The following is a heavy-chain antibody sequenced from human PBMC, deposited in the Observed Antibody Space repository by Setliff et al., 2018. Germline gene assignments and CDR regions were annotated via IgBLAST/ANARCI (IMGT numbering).Heavy chain of an antibody. V-gene: IGHV4-34*01. J-gene: IGHJ2*01. Sequence: KTSETLSLTCAVYGGSFSGYYWSWIRQPPGKGLEWTGEINHSGSTNYNPSLKSRVTISIDTSKNQFSLKLSSVTAADTAVYYCASLGMTTMMDWYFDLWGRGTLVTVSS. CDR1: GGSFSGYY. CDR3: ASLGMTTMMDWYFDL. D-gene: IGHD4-4*01. CDR2: INHSGST.